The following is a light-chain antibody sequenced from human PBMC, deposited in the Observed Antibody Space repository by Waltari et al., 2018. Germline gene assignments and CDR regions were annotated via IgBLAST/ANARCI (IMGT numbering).Light chain of an antibody. Sequence: DIQMTQSPATLSPSVGDRVPTTCRARQSISTWLAWYQQKPGKSPNLLIYESSSLERGVPARFSGSGSGTEFTLTISGLQPDDFATYYCQQYNSFPITFGPGTRLEIK. V-gene: IGKV1-5*03. CDR3: QQYNSFPIT. CDR1: QSISTW. J-gene: IGKJ5*01. CDR2: ESS.